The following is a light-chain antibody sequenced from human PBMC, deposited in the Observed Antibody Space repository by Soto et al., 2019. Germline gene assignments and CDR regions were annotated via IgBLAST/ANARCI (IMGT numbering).Light chain of an antibody. J-gene: IGLJ3*02. CDR2: EGS. CDR3: CSYAGSRV. CDR1: SSDVGSYNL. V-gene: IGLV2-23*01. Sequence: ALTQPASVSGSPGQSITISCTGTSSDVGSYNLVSWYQQHPGKAPKLMIYEGSKRPSGVSNRFSGSKSGNTASLTISGLQAEDEADHYCCSYAGSRVFGGGTKLTVL.